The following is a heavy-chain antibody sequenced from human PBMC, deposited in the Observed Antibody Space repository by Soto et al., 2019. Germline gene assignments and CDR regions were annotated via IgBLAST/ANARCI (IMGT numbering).Heavy chain of an antibody. CDR2: ITAGNGDT. CDR3: MRGRRDDSAYSPFDY. D-gene: IGHD3-22*01. J-gene: IGHJ4*02. Sequence: QVQLVQSEAEVKEPETSVKLSCKTSGYTFSEYSLQWLRQAPGQRLEWMGWITAGNGDTKHSQKFEGRLTLTRDTSANMAYMVLGGLRPQDTAMYYCMRGRRDDSAYSPFDYWGLGILVTVSS. CDR1: GYTFSEYS. V-gene: IGHV1-3*01.